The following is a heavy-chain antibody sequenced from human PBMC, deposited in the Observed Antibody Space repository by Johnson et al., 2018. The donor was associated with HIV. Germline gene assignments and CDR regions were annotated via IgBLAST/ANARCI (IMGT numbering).Heavy chain of an antibody. CDR2: ISSSGSTI. Sequence: VQLVESGGGLVQPGGSLRLSCAASGFTVSSNYMSWVRQAPGKGLEWVSYISSSGSTIYDADSVKGRFTISRDNSKNTLYLQMGSLRAEDMAVYYCARGALSPAAPDAFDIWGQGTMVTVSS. CDR1: GFTVSSNY. J-gene: IGHJ3*02. D-gene: IGHD6-13*01. CDR3: ARGALSPAAPDAFDI. V-gene: IGHV3-48*01.